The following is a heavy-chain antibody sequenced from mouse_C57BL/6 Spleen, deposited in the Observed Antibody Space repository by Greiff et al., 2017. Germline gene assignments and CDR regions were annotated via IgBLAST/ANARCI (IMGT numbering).Heavy chain of an antibody. CDR2: ISGGGGNT. D-gene: IGHD4-1*01. Sequence: EVKLMESGGGLVKPGGSLKLSCAASGFTFSSYTMSWVRQTPEKRLEWVATISGGGGNTYYPDSVKGRFTISRDNAKNTLYLQMSSLRSEDTALYYCARRWEYYFDYWGQGTTLTVSS. V-gene: IGHV5-9*01. CDR1: GFTFSSYT. CDR3: ARRWEYYFDY. J-gene: IGHJ2*01.